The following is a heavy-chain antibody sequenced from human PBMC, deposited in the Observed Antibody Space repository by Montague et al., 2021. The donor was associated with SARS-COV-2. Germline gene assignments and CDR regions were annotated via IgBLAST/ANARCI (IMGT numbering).Heavy chain of an antibody. Sequence: SETLSLTCAGYLHSVIAEHRRTSVHHPSGNRSAKVVVFYHTRGTKYKPSLKSRVSMSVDKSWNQFSLRLTSVTAADTAIYYCARKGSGRSDLAYWGQGTLVTIAS. CDR3: ARKGSGRSDLAY. V-gene: IGHV4-4*02. D-gene: IGHD1-26*01. J-gene: IGHJ4*02. CDR2: FYHTRGT. CDR1: LHSVIAEHR.